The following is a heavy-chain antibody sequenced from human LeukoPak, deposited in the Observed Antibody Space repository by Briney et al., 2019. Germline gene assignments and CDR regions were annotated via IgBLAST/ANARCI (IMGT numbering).Heavy chain of an antibody. J-gene: IGHJ6*02. CDR2: IYYSGST. V-gene: IGHV4-31*03. CDR1: GGSISSGGYY. D-gene: IGHD2-2*01. Sequence: SETLSLTCTVSGGSISSGGYYWSWIRQHPGKGLEWIGYIYYSGSTYYNPSLKSRVTISVDTSKNQFSLKLSSVTAADTAVYYCARNSRMYCSSTSCRRGYYYGMDVWGQGTTVTVSS. CDR3: ARNSRMYCSSTSCRRGYYYGMDV.